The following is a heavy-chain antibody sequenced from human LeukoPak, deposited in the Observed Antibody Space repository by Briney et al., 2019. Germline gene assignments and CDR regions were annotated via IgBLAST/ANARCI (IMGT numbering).Heavy chain of an antibody. V-gene: IGHV1-46*01. CDR3: AREPSDS. CDR2: INPSDSTT. CDR1: GYTFTSYF. Sequence: ASVKVSCKASGYTFTSYFMHWVRQAPGQGLEWLGMINPSDSTTTYAQKFQGRVTITRDTSTSTVYMELSSLRSEDTAVYYCAREPSDSWGQGTLVTVSS. J-gene: IGHJ5*01.